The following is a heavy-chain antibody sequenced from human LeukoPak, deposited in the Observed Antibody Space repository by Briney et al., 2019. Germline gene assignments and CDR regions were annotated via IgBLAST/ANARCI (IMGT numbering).Heavy chain of an antibody. CDR2: IRSKAYGGTK. D-gene: IGHD3-10*01. J-gene: IGHJ3*02. CDR3: TRHINLWFGECTDAFDI. CDR1: GFTFGDYA. V-gene: IGHV3-49*04. Sequence: PGRSLRLFCTASGFTFGDYAMSWVRQAPGKGLEWVCFIRSKAYGGTKAYAASVKDRLTISRNDSKSIAYLQINSMKTEDTAVYYCTRHINLWFGECTDAFDIWGQGTMVTVSS.